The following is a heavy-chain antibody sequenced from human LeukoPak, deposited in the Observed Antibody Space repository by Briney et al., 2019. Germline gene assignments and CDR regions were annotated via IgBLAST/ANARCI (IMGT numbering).Heavy chain of an antibody. D-gene: IGHD5-12*01. CDR1: GFTFTSSA. V-gene: IGHV1-58*02. Sequence: ASVKVSCKASGFTFTSSAMQWVRQARGQRLEWIGWLVVGSGNTNYAQKFQERVTITRDISTSTAYMELSSLRSEDTAVYYCAAVYCGTDFYSGYDCDYWGQGTLVTVSS. CDR2: LVVGSGNT. J-gene: IGHJ4*02. CDR3: AAVYCGTDFYSGYDCDY.